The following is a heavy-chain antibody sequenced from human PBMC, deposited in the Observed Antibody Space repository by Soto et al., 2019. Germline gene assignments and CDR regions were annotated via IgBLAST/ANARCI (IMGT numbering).Heavy chain of an antibody. CDR2: INHSGST. V-gene: IGHV4-34*01. CDR1: GGSFSGYY. CDR3: ARDYGDYVDYYYGMDV. D-gene: IGHD4-17*01. Sequence: SETLSLTCAVYGGSFSGYYWSWIRQPPGKGLEWIGEINHSGSTNYNPSLKSRVTISVDTSKNQFSLKLSPVTAADTAVYYCARDYGDYVDYYYGMDVWGQGTTVTVSS. J-gene: IGHJ6*02.